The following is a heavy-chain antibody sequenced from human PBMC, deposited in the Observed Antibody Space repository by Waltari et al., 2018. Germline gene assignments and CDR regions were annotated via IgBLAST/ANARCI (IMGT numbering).Heavy chain of an antibody. V-gene: IGHV4-39*01. J-gene: IGHJ5*02. CDR2: IYYSGRT. Sequence: QLQLQESGPGLVKPSETLSLTCTVPGGSIRSSPFYWGWIRQSPGKGLEWIGSIYYSGRTDYNPTLESRVTISGDTSKNQFSLKLSSVTAADTAVYYCARHWKKSGYRFDPWGQGTLVTVSS. CDR3: ARHWKKSGYRFDP. D-gene: IGHD5-12*01. CDR1: GGSIRSSPFY.